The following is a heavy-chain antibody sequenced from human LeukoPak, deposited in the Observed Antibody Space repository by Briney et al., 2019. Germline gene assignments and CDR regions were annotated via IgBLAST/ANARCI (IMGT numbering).Heavy chain of an antibody. CDR3: ARDRSNSWSKDY. CDR2: ISSGSRTI. J-gene: IGHJ4*02. D-gene: IGHD6-13*01. Sequence: GGSLRFSCAASGFTFSSYSMNWVRPAPGKGLEWVSYISSGSRTIYYADSVKGRFTISRDNAKNSLYLQMNSLRADDTAVYYCARDRSNSWSKDYWGQGTLVTVSS. V-gene: IGHV3-48*01. CDR1: GFTFSSYS.